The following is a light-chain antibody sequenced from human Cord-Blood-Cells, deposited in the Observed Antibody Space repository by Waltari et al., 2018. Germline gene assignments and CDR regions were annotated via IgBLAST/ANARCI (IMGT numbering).Light chain of an antibody. J-gene: IGLJ2*01. V-gene: IGLV2-11*01. CDR1: SRAVGGSNY. Sequence: QSALTQPRSVSGSPGQSVTISCTGTSRAVGGSNYVSWYQQHPGKAPKLMIYDVSKRPSGVPDRFSGSKSGNTAPLTISGLQAEDEADYYCCSYAGSYTYVVFGGGTKLTVL. CDR3: CSYAGSYTYVV. CDR2: DVS.